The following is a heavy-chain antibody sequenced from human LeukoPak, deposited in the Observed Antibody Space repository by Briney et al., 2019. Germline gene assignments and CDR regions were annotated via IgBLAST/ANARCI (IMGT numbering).Heavy chain of an antibody. V-gene: IGHV3-48*01. CDR2: ITRSSSNI. J-gene: IGHJ5*02. D-gene: IGHD2-2*01. CDR1: GFTFSSHG. Sequence: GGSLRLSCAASGFTFSSHGMSWVRQAPGRGLEWVSYITRSSSNIYYADSVKGRFTISRDNPKNSLYLQMNGLRAEDTAVYYCARGQCTSCSSSGRWFDPWGQGTLVTVSS. CDR3: ARGQCTSCSSSGRWFDP.